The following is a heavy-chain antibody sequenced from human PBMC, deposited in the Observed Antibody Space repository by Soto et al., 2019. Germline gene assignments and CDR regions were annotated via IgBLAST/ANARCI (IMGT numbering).Heavy chain of an antibody. D-gene: IGHD2-2*02. V-gene: IGHV1-18*01. J-gene: IGHJ6*02. Sequence: ASVKVSCKASGYTFTSYGINWVRQAPGQGLEWMGWISAYNGNTNSAQKLQGRVTMTTDTSTSTAYMELRSLRSDDTAVYYCARVGYCSSTSCYTGYYYYYGMDVWGQGTTVTVSS. CDR3: ARVGYCSSTSCYTGYYYYYGMDV. CDR2: ISAYNGNT. CDR1: GYTFTSYG.